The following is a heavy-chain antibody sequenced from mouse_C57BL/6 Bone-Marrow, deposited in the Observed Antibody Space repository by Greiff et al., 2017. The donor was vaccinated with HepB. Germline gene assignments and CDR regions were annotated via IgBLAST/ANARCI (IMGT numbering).Heavy chain of an antibody. V-gene: IGHV5-2*01. CDR2: INSDGGST. J-gene: IGHJ2*01. Sequence: EVKVVESGGGLVQPGESLKLSCESNAYEFPSHDMSWVRKTPEKRLELVAAINSDGGSTYYPDTMERRFIISRDNTKKTLYLQMRSLRSEDTALYYCARRGMVTTWNYFDYWGQGTTLTVSS. CDR1: AYEFPSHD. D-gene: IGHD2-2*01. CDR3: ARRGMVTTWNYFDY.